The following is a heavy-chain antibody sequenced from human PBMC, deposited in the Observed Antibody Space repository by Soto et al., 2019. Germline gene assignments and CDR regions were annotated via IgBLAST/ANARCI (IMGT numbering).Heavy chain of an antibody. CDR2: IYYSGST. D-gene: IGHD3-16*01. Sequence: TRSLTCTVSGGSISSYYWSWIRQPPGKGLEWIGYIYYSGSTNYNPSLKSRVTISVDTSKNQFSLKLSSVTAADTAVYYCARVYGFYFDYWGQGTLVTAPQ. CDR3: ARVYGFYFDY. J-gene: IGHJ4*02. V-gene: IGHV4-59*01. CDR1: GGSISSYY.